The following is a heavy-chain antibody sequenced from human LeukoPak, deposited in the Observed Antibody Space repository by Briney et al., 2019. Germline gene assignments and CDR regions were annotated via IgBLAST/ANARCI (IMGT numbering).Heavy chain of an antibody. Sequence: GESLRLSFAAAGFTFSSYSMNWVRQALGRGLEWVSSISGSSSYLYYADSVKGRFTISRDNAKNSLYLQMNSLRAEDTAVYYCARVSPGYDSSGYWRPDYWGQGTLVTVSS. D-gene: IGHD3-22*01. CDR1: GFTFSSYS. CDR3: ARVSPGYDSSGYWRPDY. V-gene: IGHV3-21*01. CDR2: ISGSSSYL. J-gene: IGHJ4*02.